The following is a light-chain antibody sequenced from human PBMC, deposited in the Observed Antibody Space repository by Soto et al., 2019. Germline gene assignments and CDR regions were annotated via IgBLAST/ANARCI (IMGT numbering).Light chain of an antibody. J-gene: IGKJ1*01. CDR2: LSS. CDR3: KQALQAPRT. CDR1: QSLFHSSGYYY. V-gene: IGKV2-28*01. Sequence: DIVMTQSPLSLPVTPGEPASISCRSSQSLFHSSGYYYLDWYLQKPGQSPQLLIYLSSIRASGGPDRFSGSGSGTGFKLKISRGEADDVGVYYGKQALQAPRTFGQGTKVEF.